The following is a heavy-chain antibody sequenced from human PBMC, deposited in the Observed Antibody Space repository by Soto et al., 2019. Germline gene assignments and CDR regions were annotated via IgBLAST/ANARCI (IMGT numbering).Heavy chain of an antibody. CDR2: ISWDGGST. D-gene: IGHD3-22*01. CDR3: AKAADSSGYLYYFDY. CDR1: GFTFDDYT. J-gene: IGHJ4*02. Sequence: EVQLVESGGVVVQPGGSLRLSCAASGFTFDDYTMHWVRQAPGKGLEWVSLISWDGGSTYYADSVKGRFTISRDNSKNSLYLQIKRLRTEDTALYYCAKAADSSGYLYYFDYWGQGTLVTVSS. V-gene: IGHV3-43*01.